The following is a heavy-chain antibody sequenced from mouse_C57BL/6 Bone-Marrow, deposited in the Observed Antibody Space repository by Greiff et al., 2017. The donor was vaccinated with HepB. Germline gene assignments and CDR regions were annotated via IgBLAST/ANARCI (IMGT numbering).Heavy chain of an antibody. Sequence: QVQLQQSGAELVKPGASVKLSCKASGYTFTSYWMHWVKQRPGRGLEWIGRIDPNSGGTKYNVKFKSKATLTVDKPSSTAYMQLSSLTSEDSAVYYCARRSNGSSYGYWYFDVWGTGTTVTVSS. V-gene: IGHV1-72*01. J-gene: IGHJ1*03. CDR1: GYTFTSYW. D-gene: IGHD1-1*01. CDR3: ARRSNGSSYGYWYFDV. CDR2: IDPNSGGT.